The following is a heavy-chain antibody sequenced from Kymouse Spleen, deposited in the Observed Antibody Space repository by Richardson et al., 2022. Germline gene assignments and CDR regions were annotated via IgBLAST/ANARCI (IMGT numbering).Heavy chain of an antibody. CDR3: AKEGNWNYG. CDR2: ISWNSGSI. CDR1: GFTFDDYA. D-gene: IGHD1-7*01. Sequence: EVQLVESGGGLVQPGRSLRLSCAASGFTFDDYAMHWVRQAPGKGLEWVSGISWNSGSIGYADSVKGRFTISRDNAKNSLYLQMNSLRAEDTALYYCAKEGNWNYGLGPGNPGHRLL. V-gene: IGHV3-9*01. J-gene: IGHJ4*02.